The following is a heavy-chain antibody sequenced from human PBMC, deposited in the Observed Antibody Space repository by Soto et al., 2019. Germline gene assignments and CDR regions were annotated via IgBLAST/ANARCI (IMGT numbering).Heavy chain of an antibody. D-gene: IGHD3-9*01. V-gene: IGHV1-3*01. CDR1: GYTFTSYA. Sequence: ASVKVSCKASGYTFTSYAMQWVRQAPGQRLEWMGWINAGNGNTKYSQKFQGRVTITRDTSASTAYMELNSLESEDTAVYYCSRDDSDWFFNWGRGTLVTVSS. J-gene: IGHJ4*02. CDR2: INAGNGNT. CDR3: SRDDSDWFFN.